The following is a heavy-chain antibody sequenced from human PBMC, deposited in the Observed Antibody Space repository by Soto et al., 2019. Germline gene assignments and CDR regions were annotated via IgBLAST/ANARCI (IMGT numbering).Heavy chain of an antibody. CDR2: ISDGGDST. CDR1: GFTFSSYA. D-gene: IGHD3-3*01. V-gene: IGHV3-23*01. Sequence: GGSLRLSCAASGFTFSSYALTWVRQAPGKGLEWVSGISDGGDSTHYADSVKGRFTVSRDNSKNTLYLQINSLRAEDTAVYYCAKHSTTYDSWSGAVKGAFDVWGQGTMVTVSS. J-gene: IGHJ3*01. CDR3: AKHSTTYDSWSGAVKGAFDV.